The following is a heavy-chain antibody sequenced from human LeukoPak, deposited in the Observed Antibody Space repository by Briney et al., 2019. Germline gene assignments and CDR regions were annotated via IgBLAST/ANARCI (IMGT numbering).Heavy chain of an antibody. Sequence: PGGSLRLSCAASGFTFSRHAMRWVRQAPGKGLEWVSAISGSGDNIYYADSVKGRFSISRDSSKNTLYLQMSVLRAEDTAVYYCARSDCSYVSCYVLDYWGQGAQVTVSP. V-gene: IGHV3-23*01. D-gene: IGHD2-2*01. CDR1: GFTFSRHA. CDR2: ISGSGDNI. CDR3: ARSDCSYVSCYVLDY. J-gene: IGHJ4*02.